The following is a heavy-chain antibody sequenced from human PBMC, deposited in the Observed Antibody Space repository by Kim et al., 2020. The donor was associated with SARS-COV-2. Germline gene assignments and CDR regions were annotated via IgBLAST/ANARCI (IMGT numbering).Heavy chain of an antibody. CDR3: AKVHFGGYYMDV. V-gene: IGHV3-23*01. D-gene: IGHD3-16*01. CDR2: ISDDGGST. Sequence: GGSLRLFCAASGFTFSSYAMSWVRQAPGKGLEWVSSISDDGGSTYYADSVKGRFTISRDNSKNTLYLQMNSLRAENTAVDTAVYYCAKVHFGGYYMDVWGKGTTVTVSS. J-gene: IGHJ6*03. CDR1: GFTFSSYA.